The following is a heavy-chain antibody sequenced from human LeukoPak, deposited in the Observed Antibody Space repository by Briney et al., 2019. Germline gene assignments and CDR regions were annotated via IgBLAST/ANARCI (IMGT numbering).Heavy chain of an antibody. D-gene: IGHD7-27*01. CDR3: ARNWGWGGYYFDY. CDR1: GFTFSSYW. J-gene: IGHJ4*02. V-gene: IGHV3-7*01. Sequence: GGSLRLSCAASGFTFSSYWMSRVRQAPGKGLEWVANIKQDGSEKYYVDSVKGRFTISRDNAKNSLYLQMNSLRAEDTAVYYCARNWGWGGYYFDYWGQGTLVTVSS. CDR2: IKQDGSEK.